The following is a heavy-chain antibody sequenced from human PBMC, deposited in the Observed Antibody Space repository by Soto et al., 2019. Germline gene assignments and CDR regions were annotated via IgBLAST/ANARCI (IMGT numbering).Heavy chain of an antibody. Sequence: QLQLQESGPGLVKPSETLSLTCTVSGGSISSSSYYWGWIRQPPGKGLEWIGSIYYSGSTYYNPSLKSRVTISVDTSKNQFSLKLSSVTAADTAVYYCASQVKGMTTATPFDYWGQGTLVTVSS. V-gene: IGHV4-39*01. J-gene: IGHJ4*02. CDR3: ASQVKGMTTATPFDY. D-gene: IGHD4-17*01. CDR2: IYYSGST. CDR1: GGSISSSSYY.